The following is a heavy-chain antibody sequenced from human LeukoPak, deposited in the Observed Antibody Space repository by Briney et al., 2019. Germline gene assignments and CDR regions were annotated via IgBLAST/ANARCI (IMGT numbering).Heavy chain of an antibody. V-gene: IGHV3-48*01. D-gene: IGHD2-2*01. CDR3: ARGYCSSTSCPLGAFDI. CDR1: GFTFSSYS. J-gene: IGHJ3*02. CDR2: ISSSSSTI. Sequence: GGSLRLSCAASGFTFSSYSMNWVRQAPGKGLEWVSYISSSSSTIYYADSVKGRFTISRDNSKNTLYLQMNSLRAEDTAVYYCARGYCSSTSCPLGAFDIWGQGTMVTVSS.